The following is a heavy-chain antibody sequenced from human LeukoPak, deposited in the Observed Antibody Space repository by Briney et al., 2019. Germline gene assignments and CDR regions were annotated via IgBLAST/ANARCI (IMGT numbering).Heavy chain of an antibody. V-gene: IGHV3-7*04. D-gene: IGHD6-25*01. J-gene: IGHJ4*02. CDR2: INQDGSEK. CDR3: ARESGSGDDY. CDR1: GFTFSSYW. Sequence: GGSLRLSCAASGFTFSSYWMSWVRQAPGKGLEWVAYINQDGSEKYYVDSVKGRFTISRDNAKSSLYLQMNSLRAEDTAVYYCARESGSGDDYCGQGNLVTVSS.